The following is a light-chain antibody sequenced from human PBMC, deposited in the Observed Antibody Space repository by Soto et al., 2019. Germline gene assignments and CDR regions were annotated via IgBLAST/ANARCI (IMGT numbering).Light chain of an antibody. CDR1: QSINNW. CDR2: DAS. J-gene: IGKJ1*01. Sequence: DIQIPQSPSTLFASVGDRVTITCRASQSINNWLAWYQQKKGKAPKFLIYDASNLESGVPSRFRGSGSGTDFTLTISRLQPEDFETYYCQQLNSYPLTFGQGTKVDIK. V-gene: IGKV1-5*01. CDR3: QQLNSYPLT.